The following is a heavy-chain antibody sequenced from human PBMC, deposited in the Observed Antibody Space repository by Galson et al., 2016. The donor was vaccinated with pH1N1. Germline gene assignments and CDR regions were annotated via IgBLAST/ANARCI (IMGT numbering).Heavy chain of an antibody. D-gene: IGHD2-15*01. CDR1: GFIFTNYW. Sequence: SLRLSCAASGFIFTNYWMHWVRQAPGRGLVWVARVNNDGSSTNYADSVKGRFTLSRDNAKNTVFLEMSSLRAEDTGAYYCVRGRYCSGGSCYSPTAEYFQDWGRGTLLTVSS. CDR3: VRGRYCSGGSCYSPTAEYFQD. V-gene: IGHV3-74*01. CDR2: VNNDGSST. J-gene: IGHJ1*01.